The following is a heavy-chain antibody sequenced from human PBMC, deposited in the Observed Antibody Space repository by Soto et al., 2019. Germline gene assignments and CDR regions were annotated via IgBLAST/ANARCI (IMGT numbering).Heavy chain of an antibody. CDR3: ARSNYYGSGSYYTGLPY. D-gene: IGHD3-10*01. V-gene: IGHV4-34*01. CDR2: INHSGST. J-gene: IGHJ4*02. CDR1: GGSFSGYY. Sequence: PLLTMSLTCGVDGGSFSGYYWSWIRQTPGKGLEWIGEINHSGSTNYNPSLKSRVTISVDTSKNQFSLKLSSVTAADTAVYYCARSNYYGSGSYYTGLPYWGQGTLVTVSS.